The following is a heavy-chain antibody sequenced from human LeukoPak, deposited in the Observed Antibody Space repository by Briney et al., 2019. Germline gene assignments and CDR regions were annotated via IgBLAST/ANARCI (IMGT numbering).Heavy chain of an antibody. CDR2: IYSCGST. CDR3: AHSSGWSGDFDY. J-gene: IGHJ4*02. V-gene: IGHV3-53*01. D-gene: IGHD6-19*01. CDR1: GFTFMTYS. Sequence: GGSLRLSCAPSGFTFMTYSMICARHAPEKALECLSDIYSCGSTYYADSVKGRFTISRDNSQNTLYLQMNSLRAEDTAVYYCAHSSGWSGDFDYWGQGTLVTVSS.